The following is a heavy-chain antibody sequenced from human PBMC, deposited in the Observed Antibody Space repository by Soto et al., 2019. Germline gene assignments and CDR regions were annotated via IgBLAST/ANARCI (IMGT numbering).Heavy chain of an antibody. V-gene: IGHV4-31*01. CDR3: ARARTAYFYWYFDL. CDR1: GGSISSGDYY. CDR2: IYYSGSV. J-gene: IGHJ2*01. Sequence: QVQLQESGPGLAKPSQTLSLTCTVSGGSISSGDYYWSWIRQYPGKGLEWIGYIYYSGSVYYNPSLKSPVIISVDTSKNQFSLEVSSVTAADSAVYYCARARTAYFYWYFDLWGRGTLVTVSS. D-gene: IGHD1-1*01.